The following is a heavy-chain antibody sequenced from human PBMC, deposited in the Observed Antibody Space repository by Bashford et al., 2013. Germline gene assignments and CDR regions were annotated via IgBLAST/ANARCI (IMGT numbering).Heavy chain of an antibody. J-gene: IGHJ4*02. CDR3: ARDHRGSYID. D-gene: IGHD1-26*01. CDR1: GYTFTTYS. V-gene: IGHV1-2*04. Sequence: ASVKVSCKASGYTFTTYSITWVRQAPGQGLEWMGWISPYDGKTGYAQKFQGWVTMTRDTSISTAYMELSRLRSDDTAVYYCARDHRGSYIDWGQGTLVTVSS. CDR2: ISPYDGKT.